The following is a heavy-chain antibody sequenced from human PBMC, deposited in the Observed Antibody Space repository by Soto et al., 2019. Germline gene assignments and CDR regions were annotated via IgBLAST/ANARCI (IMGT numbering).Heavy chain of an antibody. V-gene: IGHV1-2*02. J-gene: IGHJ5*02. Sequence: QVQLVQSGAEGMRPGSSVKVSCQASGDSFTRYYMHCVRQAPGQGLEWMGWIIPHSGETNYAQNFQARVTLTRDTSTSTAYMQLSGLTSDDTAVYYCARETADFTNGAHDPWGQGTLVTVS. D-gene: IGHD4-4*01. CDR3: ARETADFTNGAHDP. CDR2: IIPHSGET. CDR1: GDSFTRYY.